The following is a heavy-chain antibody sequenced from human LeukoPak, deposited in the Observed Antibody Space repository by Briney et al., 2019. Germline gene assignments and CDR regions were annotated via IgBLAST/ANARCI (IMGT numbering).Heavy chain of an antibody. J-gene: IGHJ4*02. CDR1: GGSISTYY. CDR3: AREGDDYEIDY. Sequence: PSETLSLTCTVSGGSISTYYWSWFRQPPGKGLEWIGYIYYSGRTNYNPSLKSRVTMSLDTSKKQFSLKVSAVTAADTAVYYCAREGDDYEIDYWGQGTLVTVSS. CDR2: IYYSGRT. D-gene: IGHD5-24*01. V-gene: IGHV4-59*01.